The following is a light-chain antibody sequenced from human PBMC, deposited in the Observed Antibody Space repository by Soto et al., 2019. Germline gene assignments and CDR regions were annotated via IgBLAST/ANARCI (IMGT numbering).Light chain of an antibody. CDR3: SSYTTSATLYV. Sequence: QSVLTQPASVSGSPGQSIIISCTGTSSDIGNYNYVSWYQQHPGKATKLMIYDVSHRPSGVSNRFSGSKSGNTASLTISGLQSEDEADYYRSSYTTSATLYVFGTGTKVTV. CDR2: DVS. J-gene: IGLJ1*01. V-gene: IGLV2-14*03. CDR1: SSDIGNYNY.